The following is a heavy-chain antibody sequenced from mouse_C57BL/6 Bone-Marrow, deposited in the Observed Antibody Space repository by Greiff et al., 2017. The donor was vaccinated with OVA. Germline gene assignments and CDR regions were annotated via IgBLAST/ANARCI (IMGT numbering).Heavy chain of an antibody. D-gene: IGHD2-12*01. V-gene: IGHV1-81*01. J-gene: IGHJ2*01. CDR1: GYTFTSYG. CDR3: AGGRDSLDY. CDR2: IYPRSGNT. Sequence: VKLMESGAELARPGASVKLSCKASGYTFTSYGISWVKQRTGQGLEWIGEIYPRSGNTYYNEKFKGKATLTADKSSSTAYMELRSLTSEDSAVYFCAGGRDSLDYWGQGTTLTVSS.